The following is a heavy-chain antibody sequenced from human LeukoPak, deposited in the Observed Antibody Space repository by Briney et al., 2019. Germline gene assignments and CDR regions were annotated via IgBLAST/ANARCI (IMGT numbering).Heavy chain of an antibody. J-gene: IGHJ3*02. Sequence: GGSLRLSCAASDFIVSRYYMTWVRQAPGKGLEWDSGISGSGVSTYYADSVKGRFTFSRDNSKNTLYLQMNSLRAEDTALYYCAKDRFYSGSPRAFDMWGRGTMVTVSS. D-gene: IGHD1-26*01. CDR1: DFIVSRYY. V-gene: IGHV3-23*01. CDR3: AKDRFYSGSPRAFDM. CDR2: ISGSGVST.